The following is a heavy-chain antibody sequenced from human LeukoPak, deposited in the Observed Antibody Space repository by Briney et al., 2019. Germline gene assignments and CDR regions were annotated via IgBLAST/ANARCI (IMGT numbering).Heavy chain of an antibody. Sequence: SETLSLTCTVSGGHISTYYWSWIRQAPGKGLEWIGYIYYSGSTKYNPSLKSRVTISVDTSKNQFSLKLSSVAAADTAVYFCARLITESIWYLDYWGQGTMVTVSS. J-gene: IGHJ4*02. V-gene: IGHV4-59*01. D-gene: IGHD5-24*01. CDR2: IYYSGST. CDR1: GGHISTYY. CDR3: ARLITESIWYLDY.